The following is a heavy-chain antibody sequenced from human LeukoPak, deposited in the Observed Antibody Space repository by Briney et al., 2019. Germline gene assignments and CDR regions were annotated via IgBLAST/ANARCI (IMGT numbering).Heavy chain of an antibody. D-gene: IGHD6-19*01. CDR3: ARDYSRGSSGWY. CDR2: ISSSSSYI. CDR1: GFTFSSYS. V-gene: IGHV3-21*01. J-gene: IGHJ4*02. Sequence: GGSLRLSCAASGFTFSSYSMNWVRQAPGKGPEWVSSISSSSSYIYYADSVKGRFTISRDNAKNSLYLQMNSLRAEDTAVYYCARDYSRGSSGWYWGQGTLVTVSS.